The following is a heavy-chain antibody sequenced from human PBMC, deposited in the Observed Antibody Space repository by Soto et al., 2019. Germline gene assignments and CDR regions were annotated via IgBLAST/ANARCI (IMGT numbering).Heavy chain of an antibody. CDR2: IYYSGST. V-gene: IGHV4-39*01. CDR3: ATLQLTRGEYSYGMDV. D-gene: IGHD5-18*01. CDR1: GGSISSSSHY. J-gene: IGHJ6*02. Sequence: QLQLQESGPGLVKPSETLSLTCTVSGGSISSSSHYWGWIRQPPGTGLEWIGSIYYSGSTYYNPSVKSRVPISVDTSKNQFALKLSSVTAADTAVYYCATLQLTRGEYSYGMDVWGQGTKVTVSS.